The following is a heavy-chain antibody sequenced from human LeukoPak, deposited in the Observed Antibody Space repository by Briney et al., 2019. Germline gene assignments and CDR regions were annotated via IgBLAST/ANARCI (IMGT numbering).Heavy chain of an antibody. V-gene: IGHV3-23*01. CDR2: ISGSGGST. CDR1: GFTLSSYG. D-gene: IGHD6-13*01. J-gene: IGHJ6*03. Sequence: GGSLRLSCAASGFTLSSYGMSWVRQAPGKGLEWVSAISGSGGSTYYAYSVKGRFTISRDNSKNTLYLQMNSLRAEDTAVYYCAKDVADAPPYSYYYMDVWGKGTTVTVSS. CDR3: AKDVADAPPYSYYYMDV.